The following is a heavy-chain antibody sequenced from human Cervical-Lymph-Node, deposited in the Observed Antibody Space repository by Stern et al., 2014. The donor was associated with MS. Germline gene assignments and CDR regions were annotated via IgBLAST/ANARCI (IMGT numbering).Heavy chain of an antibody. Sequence: EVQLGESGGGLVQPGGSLRLSCAASGFTFSSYAMSWVRQAPGKGLEWVSAISGSGGSTYYADSVKGRFTISRDKSKNTLYLQMNSLRAEDTAVYYCARDSSGWAYYFDYWGQGTLVTVSS. CDR3: ARDSSGWAYYFDY. V-gene: IGHV3-23*04. CDR2: ISGSGGST. D-gene: IGHD6-19*01. J-gene: IGHJ4*02. CDR1: GFTFSSYA.